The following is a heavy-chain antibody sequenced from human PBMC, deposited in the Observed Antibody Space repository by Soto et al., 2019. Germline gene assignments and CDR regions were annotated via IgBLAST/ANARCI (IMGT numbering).Heavy chain of an antibody. V-gene: IGHV3-23*01. CDR1: GFTFSSYA. Sequence: EVQLLESGGGLVQPGGSLRLSCAAPGFTFSSYAMRWVRQAPVKGLEWVSAISGSGGSTYYADSVKGRFTISRDNSKNTLYLQMNSLRAEDTAVYYCARRGSGSYCDYWGQGTLVTVSS. J-gene: IGHJ4*02. CDR2: ISGSGGST. D-gene: IGHD1-26*01. CDR3: ARRGSGSYCDY.